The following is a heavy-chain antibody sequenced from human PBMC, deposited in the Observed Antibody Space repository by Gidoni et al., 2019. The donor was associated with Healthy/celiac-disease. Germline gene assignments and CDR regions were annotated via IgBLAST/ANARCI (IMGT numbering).Heavy chain of an antibody. CDR1: GFTFSSYS. CDR2: ISSSSSTI. D-gene: IGHD2-15*01. V-gene: IGHV3-48*01. J-gene: IGHJ4*02. Sequence: EVQLVESGGGLVQPGGSLRLSCAASGFTFSSYSMNWVRQAPGKGLEWVSYISSSSSTIYYADSVKGRFTISRDNAKNSLYLQMNSLRAEDTAVYYCARGAQVRGSGGTRDDYWGQGTLVTVSS. CDR3: ARGAQVRGSGGTRDDY.